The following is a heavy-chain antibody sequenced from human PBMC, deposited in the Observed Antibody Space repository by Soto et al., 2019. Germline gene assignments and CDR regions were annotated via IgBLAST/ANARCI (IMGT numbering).Heavy chain of an antibody. CDR1: GYTFNSYG. CDR2: ISAYNGNT. V-gene: IGHV1-18*01. Sequence: GASVKVSCKASGYTFNSYGITWVRQAPGQGLEWMGWISAYNGNTNYAQKFQGRVTMTTDTSTSTAYMELRSLRSDDTAVYYCARAIISEYSYGKSNWFDPWGQGTLVTVSS. CDR3: ARAIISEYSYGKSNWFDP. D-gene: IGHD5-18*01. J-gene: IGHJ5*02.